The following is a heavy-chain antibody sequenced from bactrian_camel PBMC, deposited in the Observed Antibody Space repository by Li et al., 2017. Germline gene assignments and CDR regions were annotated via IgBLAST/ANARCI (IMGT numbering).Heavy chain of an antibody. CDR3: AAGPWYTDEYKY. CDR1: GFTFSSYA. Sequence: DVQLVESGGGSVQAGGSLRLSCAVSGFTFSSYAMSWVRQAPGKGLEWVSAISSGGGSTYYADAVKGRFTISRDNAKNALYLQMISLESEDTALYYCAAGPWYTDEYKYWGQGTQVTVS. J-gene: IGHJ4*01. CDR2: ISSGGGST. D-gene: IGHD6*01. V-gene: IGHV3S31*01.